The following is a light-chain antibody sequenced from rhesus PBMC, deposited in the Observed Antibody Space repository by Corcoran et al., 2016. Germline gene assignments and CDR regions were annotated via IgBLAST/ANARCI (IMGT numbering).Light chain of an antibody. CDR2: NAS. V-gene: IGKV1S14*01. Sequence: DIQMTQSPSSLSASVGDTVTITCRASQGISSYLAWYQQKPGNAPRTLIHNASILDSGGPSRFSGSGSGTDCTLTVSSLQPGDFAIYHCQQHNSDPRTFGRGPKVEI. CDR3: QQHNSDPRT. CDR1: QGISSY. J-gene: IGKJ1*01.